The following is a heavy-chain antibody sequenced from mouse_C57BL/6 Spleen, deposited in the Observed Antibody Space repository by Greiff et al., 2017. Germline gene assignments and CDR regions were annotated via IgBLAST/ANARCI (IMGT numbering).Heavy chain of an antibody. CDR2: IRNKANGYTT. D-gene: IGHD1-1*01. CDR1: GFTFTDYY. CDR3: ARHSYYYGRYFDY. Sequence: EVQLVESGGGLVQPGGSLSLSCAASGFTFTDYYMSWVRQPPGKALEWLGFIRNKANGYTTEYSASVKGRFTISRDNSQSILYLQMNALRAEDSATYYCARHSYYYGRYFDYWGQGTTLTVSS. J-gene: IGHJ2*01. V-gene: IGHV7-3*01.